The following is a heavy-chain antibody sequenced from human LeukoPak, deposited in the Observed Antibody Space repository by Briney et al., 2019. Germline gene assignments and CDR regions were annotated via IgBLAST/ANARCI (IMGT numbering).Heavy chain of an antibody. CDR3: ARARPYCTNGVCYIDY. Sequence: ASVKVSCKASGYTFTSYGISWVRQAPGQGLEWMGWISAYNGNTNYAQKLQGRVTMTTDTSTSTAYRERRSLRSDDTAVYYCARARPYCTNGVCYIDYWGQGTLVTVSS. V-gene: IGHV1-18*01. CDR2: ISAYNGNT. D-gene: IGHD2-8*01. J-gene: IGHJ4*02. CDR1: GYTFTSYG.